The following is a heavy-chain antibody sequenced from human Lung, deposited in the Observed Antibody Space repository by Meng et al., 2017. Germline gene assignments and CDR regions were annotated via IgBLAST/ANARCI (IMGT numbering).Heavy chain of an antibody. CDR1: GYTFAAYW. D-gene: IGHD6-13*01. V-gene: IGHV1-2*06. Sequence: AELVQSGPEGKKPGASVKLSCKPSGYTFAAYWIHWLRQAPGQGLEWMGRIDPNNDHTQYAQNFQGRVTMTSDTSISTVYMELNGLRSDDTAVYYCARDEDISAAGKLFGDYWGQGTLVTVSS. CDR2: IDPNNDHT. CDR3: ARDEDISAAGKLFGDY. J-gene: IGHJ4*02.